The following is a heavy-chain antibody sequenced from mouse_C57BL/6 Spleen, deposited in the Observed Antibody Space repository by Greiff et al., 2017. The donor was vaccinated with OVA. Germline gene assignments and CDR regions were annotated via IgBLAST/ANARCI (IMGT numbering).Heavy chain of an antibody. Sequence: EVKLMESGPGLVKPSQSLSLTCSVTGYSITSGYYWNWIRQFPGNKLEWMGYISYDGSNNYNPSLKNRISITRDTSKNQVFLKLNSVTTEDTSTYYCARDDYYDSSYSYYYWGQGTTLSVSS. CDR2: ISYDGSN. V-gene: IGHV3-6*01. CDR1: GYSITSGYY. CDR3: ARDDYYDSSYSYYY. J-gene: IGHJ2*01. D-gene: IGHD1-1*01.